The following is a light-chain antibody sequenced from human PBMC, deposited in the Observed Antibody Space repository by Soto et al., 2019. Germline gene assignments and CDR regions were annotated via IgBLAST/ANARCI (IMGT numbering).Light chain of an antibody. J-gene: IGLJ2*01. V-gene: IGLV1-40*01. CDR2: GNS. CDR3: QSYDSSLSGSVV. CDR1: SSNIGAGYD. Sequence: QSVLTQPPSVSGAPGQRATISCTGSSSNIGAGYDVHWYQQLPGTAPKLLIYGNSNRPSGVPDRFSGSKSGTSASLAITGLQAEDEADYYCQSYDSSLSGSVVFGGGTKLTLL.